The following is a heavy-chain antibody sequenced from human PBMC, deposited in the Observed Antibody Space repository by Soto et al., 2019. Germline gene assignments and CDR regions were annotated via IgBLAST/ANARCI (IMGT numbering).Heavy chain of an antibody. Sequence: QVQLQESGPGLVKPSQTLSLTCTVSGGSINSGRYYWTWIRQHPGKGLEWVGYISYSGSTYYNPSLKSRISMSSDTCKHQFSLKLNSVTAADTAVYYCARANYGQWLDFWGQGTLVTVSS. V-gene: IGHV4-31*03. D-gene: IGHD6-19*01. CDR1: GGSINSGRYY. CDR2: ISYSGST. CDR3: ARANYGQWLDF. J-gene: IGHJ4*02.